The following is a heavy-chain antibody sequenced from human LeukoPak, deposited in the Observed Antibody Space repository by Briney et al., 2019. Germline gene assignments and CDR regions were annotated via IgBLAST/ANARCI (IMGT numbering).Heavy chain of an antibody. D-gene: IGHD3-3*01. Sequence: PGGSLRLSCAASGFTFSSYAMHWVRQAPGKGLEWVAVISYDGSNKYYADSVKGRFTISRDNSKNTLYLQMNSLRAEDTAVYYCARVYYDFWSGQSYGMDVWGQGTTVTVSS. V-gene: IGHV3-30-3*01. J-gene: IGHJ6*02. CDR2: ISYDGSNK. CDR3: ARVYYDFWSGQSYGMDV. CDR1: GFTFSSYA.